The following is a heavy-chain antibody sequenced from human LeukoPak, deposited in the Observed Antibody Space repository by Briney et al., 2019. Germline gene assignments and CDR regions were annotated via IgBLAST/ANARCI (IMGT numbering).Heavy chain of an antibody. J-gene: IGHJ6*02. Sequence: PGGSLRLSCAASGFTFSGYAMTWVRQAPGKGLEWVSAISGRVGSTYYADSVKGRFTISRDNSKNTLYLQMNSLRAEDTAVYYGAKAPPDSYYYYYGMDVWGQGTTVTVSS. D-gene: IGHD5-18*01. V-gene: IGHV3-23*01. CDR2: ISGRVGST. CDR3: AKAPPDSYYYYYGMDV. CDR1: GFTFSGYA.